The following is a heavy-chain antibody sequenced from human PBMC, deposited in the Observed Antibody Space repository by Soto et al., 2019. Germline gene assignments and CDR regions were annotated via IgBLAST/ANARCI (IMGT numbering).Heavy chain of an antibody. CDR2: ISSSSSYI. CDR3: ARDLQKGTGYCSSTSCSNTGGPYYYYYYGMDV. J-gene: IGHJ6*02. CDR1: GFTFSSYS. Sequence: GGSLRLSCAASGFTFSSYSVNWVRQAPGKGLEWVSSISSSSSYIYYADSVKGRFTISRDNAKNSLYLQMNSLRAEDTAVYYCARDLQKGTGYCSSTSCSNTGGPYYYYYYGMDVWGQGTTVTVSS. D-gene: IGHD2-2*01. V-gene: IGHV3-21*01.